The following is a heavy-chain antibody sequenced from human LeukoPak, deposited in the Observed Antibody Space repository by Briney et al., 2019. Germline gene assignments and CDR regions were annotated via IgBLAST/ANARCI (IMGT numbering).Heavy chain of an antibody. D-gene: IGHD6-13*01. CDR1: GFTFSSYS. CDR2: ISGSGGST. Sequence: GGSLRLSCAASGFTFSSYSMNWVRQAPGKGLEWVSAISGSGGSTYYADSVKGRFTISRDNSKNTLYLQMNSLRAEDTAVYYCAKSISSWYYYGMDVWGQGTTVTVSS. J-gene: IGHJ6*02. CDR3: AKSISSWYYYGMDV. V-gene: IGHV3-23*01.